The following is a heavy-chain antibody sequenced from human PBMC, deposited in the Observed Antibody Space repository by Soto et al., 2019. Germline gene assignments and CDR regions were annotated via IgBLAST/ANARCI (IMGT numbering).Heavy chain of an antibody. V-gene: IGHV3-23*01. J-gene: IGHJ2*01. CDR3: AKRRGDGYFDL. CDR2: ISGSGSDT. Sequence: EVYLLESGGCSVQPGGSLRLSCAASGLTFSSYVMSWVRQAPGKGLEWVSAISGSGSDTYYAVSVKGRFTISRDNSKNTLYLQMNSLRVEDTAVYYCAKRRGDGYFDLWGRGTLVTVSS. D-gene: IGHD7-27*01. CDR1: GLTFSSYV.